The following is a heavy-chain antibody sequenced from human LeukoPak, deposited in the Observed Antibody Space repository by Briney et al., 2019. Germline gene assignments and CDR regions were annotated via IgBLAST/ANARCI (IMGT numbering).Heavy chain of an antibody. Sequence: ASETLSLTCAVSGGSISSSNWWSWVRQPPGKGLEWIGRIYYSGSTYYNPSLKSRVTISVDTSKNQFSLKLSSVTAADTAVYYCGSGYDLGVSDWNYYYYGMDVWGQGTTVTVSS. CDR3: GSGYDLGVSDWNYYYYGMDV. CDR1: GGSISSSNW. D-gene: IGHD5-12*01. CDR2: IYYSGST. V-gene: IGHV4-4*02. J-gene: IGHJ6*02.